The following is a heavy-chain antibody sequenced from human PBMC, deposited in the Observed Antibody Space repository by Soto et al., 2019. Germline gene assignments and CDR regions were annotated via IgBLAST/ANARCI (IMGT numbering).Heavy chain of an antibody. CDR1: GFTFSSYA. J-gene: IGHJ3*02. Sequence: GESLKISCAASGFTFSSYAMHWVRQAPGKGLEYVSAISSNGGSTYYANSVKGRFTISRDNSKNTLYLQMGSLRAEDMAVYYCARTVMVWNAFDIWGQGTMVTVSS. V-gene: IGHV3-64*01. CDR3: ARTVMVWNAFDI. D-gene: IGHD2-8*01. CDR2: ISSNGGST.